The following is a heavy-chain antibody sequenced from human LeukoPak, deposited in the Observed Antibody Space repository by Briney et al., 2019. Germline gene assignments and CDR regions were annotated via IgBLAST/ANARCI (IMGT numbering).Heavy chain of an antibody. V-gene: IGHV1-18*01. CDR1: TSR. CDR3: DDSGYNRDFDS. Sequence: ASVKVSCKATSRISWVRQAPGQGLEWMGWIGTYGGDTYYAQKFQGRITVTTDTPTSTVYMELRNLRSDDTAVYYCDDSGYNRDFDSWGQGTLVTVSS. J-gene: IGHJ5*01. D-gene: IGHD3-22*01. CDR2: IGTYGGDT.